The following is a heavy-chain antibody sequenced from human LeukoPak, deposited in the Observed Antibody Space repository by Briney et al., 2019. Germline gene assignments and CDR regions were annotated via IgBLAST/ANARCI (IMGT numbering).Heavy chain of an antibody. CDR2: ISWNSGSI. CDR1: GFTFDDYA. V-gene: IGHV3-9*03. J-gene: IGHJ4*02. Sequence: PGGSLRLSCAASGFTFDDYAMHWVRQAPGKGLEWVSGISWNSGSIGYADSVKGRFTISRDNAKNSLYLQVNSLRAEDMALYYCAKDGGANYYDSSGYSYWGQGTLVTVSS. D-gene: IGHD3-22*01. CDR3: AKDGGANYYDSSGYSY.